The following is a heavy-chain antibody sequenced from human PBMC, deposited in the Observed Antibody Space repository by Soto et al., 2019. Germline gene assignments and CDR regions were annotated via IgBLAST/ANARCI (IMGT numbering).Heavy chain of an antibody. D-gene: IGHD3-16*01. CDR2: ISAYNGNT. CDR3: ARADYAYYYYYGMEV. J-gene: IGHJ6*02. Sequence: SVKLSCKASGYTFTSYGISWVRQSPGQGLEWMGWISAYNGNTNYAQKLQGRVTMTTDTSTSTAYLELRSLRSDDTAVYYCARADYAYYYYYGMEVWGQGTTVTVSS. CDR1: GYTFTSYG. V-gene: IGHV1-18*01.